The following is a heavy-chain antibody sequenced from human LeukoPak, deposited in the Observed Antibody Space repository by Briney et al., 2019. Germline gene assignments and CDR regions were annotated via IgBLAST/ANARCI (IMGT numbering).Heavy chain of an antibody. CDR2: INPNSGGT. V-gene: IGHV1-2*02. D-gene: IGHD3-10*01. CDR1: GYTFTGYY. J-gene: IGHJ3*02. Sequence: ASVKVSCKASGYTFTGYYMHWVRQAPGQGLEWMGWINPNSGGTNYAQKFQGRVTMTRDTSISTAYMELSRLRSDDTAVYYCAREEGGEKRAFDIWGQGTMVTVSS. CDR3: AREEGGEKRAFDI.